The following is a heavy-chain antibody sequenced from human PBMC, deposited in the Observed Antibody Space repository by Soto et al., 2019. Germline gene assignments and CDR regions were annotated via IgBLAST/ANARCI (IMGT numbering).Heavy chain of an antibody. D-gene: IGHD4-17*01. CDR3: ARLNYGGNPLDY. V-gene: IGHV1-2*02. CDR1: GYTFTGHY. J-gene: IGHJ4*02. CDR2: INPNSGDT. Sequence: GGSVKVSCKASGYTFTGHYLHWVRQAPGQGLEWMGWINPNSGDTNYAQKFHGRVTMSRDTSISTAYLELSSLRSDDTAVYYCARLNYGGNPLDYWGQGALVTVSS.